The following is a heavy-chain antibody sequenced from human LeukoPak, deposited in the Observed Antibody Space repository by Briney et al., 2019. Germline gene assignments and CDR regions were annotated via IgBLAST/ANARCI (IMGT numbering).Heavy chain of an antibody. CDR3: ARDYVWGSYKDY. CDR1: GFTFSSYA. J-gene: IGHJ4*02. Sequence: GGSLRLSCAAPGFTFSSYAMHWVRQAPGKGLEWVAVISYDGSNKYYADSVKGRFTISRDNSKNTLYLQMNSLRAEDTAVYYCARDYVWGSYKDYWGQGTLVTVSS. CDR2: ISYDGSNK. V-gene: IGHV3-30*04. D-gene: IGHD3-16*01.